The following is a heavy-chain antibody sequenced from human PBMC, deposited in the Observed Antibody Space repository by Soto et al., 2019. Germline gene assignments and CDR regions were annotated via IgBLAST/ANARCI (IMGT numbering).Heavy chain of an antibody. CDR2: IYSGGST. J-gene: IGHJ6*03. CDR3: ARVGSGIAGGGWSYYYYYMDV. D-gene: IGHD6-13*01. CDR1: GFTVSSNY. V-gene: IGHV3-66*01. Sequence: PGGSLRLSCAASGFTVSSNYMSWVRQAPGKGLEWVSVIYSGGSTYYADSVKGRFTISRDNSKNTLYLQMNSLRAEDTAVYYCARVGSGIAGGGWSYYYYYMDVWGKGTKVTVSS.